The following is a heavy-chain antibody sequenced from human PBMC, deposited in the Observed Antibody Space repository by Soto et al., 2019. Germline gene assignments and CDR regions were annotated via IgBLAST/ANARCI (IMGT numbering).Heavy chain of an antibody. CDR3: AKYYYDSGGYPHYYGMDV. D-gene: IGHD3-22*01. CDR1: GGTFSSYA. CDR2: IIPIFGTA. V-gene: IGHV1-69*01. Sequence: QVQLVQSGAVVKKPGSSVKVSCKASGGTFSSYAISWVRQAPGQGLEWMGGIIPIFGTANYAQKFQGRVTMTADEATSTAYMELSSVRSEDTALYYSAKYYYDSGGYPHYYGMDVWGQGTTVTVSS. J-gene: IGHJ6*02.